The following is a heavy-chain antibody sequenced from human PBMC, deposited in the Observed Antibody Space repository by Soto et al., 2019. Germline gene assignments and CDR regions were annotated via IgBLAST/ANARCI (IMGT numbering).Heavy chain of an antibody. V-gene: IGHV3-30-3*01. CDR2: ISYDGSNK. J-gene: IGHJ4*02. D-gene: IGHD3-3*01. CDR3: ARATNDFWSGYYEDRVTPNFDY. CDR1: GFTFSSYA. Sequence: GGSLRLSCAASGFTFSSYAMHWVRQAPGKGLEWVAVISYDGSNKYYADSVKGRFTISRDNSKNTLYLQMNSLRAEDTAVYYCARATNDFWSGYYEDRVTPNFDYWGQGTLVTVSS.